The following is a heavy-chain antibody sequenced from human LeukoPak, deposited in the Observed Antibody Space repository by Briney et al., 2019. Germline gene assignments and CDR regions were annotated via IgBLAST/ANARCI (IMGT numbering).Heavy chain of an antibody. CDR1: GGSLSSGSYY. V-gene: IGHV4-61*02. Sequence: PSQTLSLTCTVSGGSLSSGSYYWSWIRQPAGKGLEWIGRIYTSGSTNYNPSLKSRVTISVDTSKNQFSLKLSSVTAADTAVYYCARDLGIAAAGNDYWGQGTPVTVSS. CDR2: IYTSGST. CDR3: ARDLGIAAAGNDY. J-gene: IGHJ4*02. D-gene: IGHD6-13*01.